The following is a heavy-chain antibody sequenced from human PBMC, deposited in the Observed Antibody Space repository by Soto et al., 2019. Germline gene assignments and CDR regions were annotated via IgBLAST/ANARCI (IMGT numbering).Heavy chain of an antibody. J-gene: IGHJ4*02. D-gene: IGHD3-10*01. V-gene: IGHV1-3*01. CDR2: INAGNGRE. Sequence: QVQLEQSGAEVKKPGASVKVSCKTSGYTFTSYTLHWVRQAPGQGLEWMGWINAGNGREKYSQRFRAGFSLSTDKPAPPAYMELRSLRSEDRAMYFCARGGGWVGEASFDSWGQGTLVTVSS. CDR1: GYTFTSYT. CDR3: ARGGGWVGEASFDS.